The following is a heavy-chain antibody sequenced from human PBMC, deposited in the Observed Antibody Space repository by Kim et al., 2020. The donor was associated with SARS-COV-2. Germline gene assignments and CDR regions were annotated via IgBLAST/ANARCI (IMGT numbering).Heavy chain of an antibody. J-gene: IGHJ3*02. CDR3: VRDQGIAVAGDAVHI. D-gene: IGHD6-19*01. Sequence: GGSLRLSCAASGFTFSSYEMNWVRQAPGKGLEWVSYISSTGSTIYYTDSVKGRFTISRDNAKNSLYLQMDSLRAEDTAVYYCVRDQGIAVAGDAVHIWGQGTLVTVSS. CDR1: GFTFSSYE. V-gene: IGHV3-48*03. CDR2: ISSTGSTI.